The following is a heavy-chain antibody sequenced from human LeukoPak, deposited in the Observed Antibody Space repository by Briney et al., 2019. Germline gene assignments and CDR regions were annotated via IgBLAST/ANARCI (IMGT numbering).Heavy chain of an antibody. CDR1: GFTFSGYW. CDR3: VPLNWNPPGDFDR. Sequence: GGSLRLSCAASGFTFSGYWVTWVRQAPGKGLEWVANINPASSEKYYVGSVKGRFTISRDNAKNSLYLQMNSLRVEDTAVYYCVPLNWNPPGDFDRWGQGTLVTVSS. V-gene: IGHV3-7*01. J-gene: IGHJ4*02. CDR2: INPASSEK. D-gene: IGHD1-20*01.